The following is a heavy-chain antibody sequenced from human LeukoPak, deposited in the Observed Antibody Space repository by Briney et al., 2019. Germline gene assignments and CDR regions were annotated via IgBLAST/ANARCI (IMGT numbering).Heavy chain of an antibody. Sequence: SETLSFTCTVSGGSISSGSYYWSWIRQPAGKGLEWIGRIYTSGSTNYNPSLKSRVTISVDTSKNQFSLKLSSVTAADTAVYYCASTRVGEGDYWGQGTLVTVSS. CDR3: ASTRVGEGDY. D-gene: IGHD1-26*01. CDR1: GGSISSGSYY. J-gene: IGHJ4*02. CDR2: IYTSGST. V-gene: IGHV4-61*02.